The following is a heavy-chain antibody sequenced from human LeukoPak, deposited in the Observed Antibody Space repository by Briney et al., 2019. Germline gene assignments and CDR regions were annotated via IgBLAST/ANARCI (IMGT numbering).Heavy chain of an antibody. D-gene: IGHD1-26*01. CDR3: ARTRVPGSYSPKGPFDY. V-gene: IGHV4-61*02. J-gene: IGHJ4*02. Sequence: PSETLSLTCTVSGGSISSGNYYWSWIRQPAGKGLEWIGRIYTSGSTNYNPSLKSRVTMSVDTSKNQFSLKLSSVTAADTAVYYCARTRVPGSYSPKGPFDYWGQGTLVTVSS. CDR2: IYTSGST. CDR1: GGSISSGNYY.